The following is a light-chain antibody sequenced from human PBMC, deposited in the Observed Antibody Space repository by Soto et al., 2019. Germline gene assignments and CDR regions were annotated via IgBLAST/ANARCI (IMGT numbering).Light chain of an antibody. V-gene: IGKV3-11*01. J-gene: IGKJ2*01. CDR1: QSVSSY. CDR3: QQRSIWPRMYT. Sequence: EIVLTQSPATLSLSPGERATLSCRASQSVSSYLAWYQQKPGQAPRLLIYDASNRATGVPARFSGSGSGTDFTLTISSLEPEDFVVYYCQQRSIWPRMYTCGQGPNLDIK. CDR2: DAS.